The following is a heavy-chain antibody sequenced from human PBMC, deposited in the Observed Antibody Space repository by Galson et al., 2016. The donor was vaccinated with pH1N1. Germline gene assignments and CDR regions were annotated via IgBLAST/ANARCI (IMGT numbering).Heavy chain of an antibody. V-gene: IGHV3-30-3*01. J-gene: IGHJ6*02. CDR2: TSYDGSNK. Sequence: SLRLSCAASGFTFSTYAMHWVRQAPGKGLEWVALTSYDGSNKYYADSVKGRFTTSMDNSKNTLYVEMTSLEAEDTAVYYCATERPYSSGWGYYYGMDVWGQGTTVTVSS. CDR1: GFTFSTYA. CDR3: ATERPYSSGWGYYYGMDV. D-gene: IGHD6-19*01.